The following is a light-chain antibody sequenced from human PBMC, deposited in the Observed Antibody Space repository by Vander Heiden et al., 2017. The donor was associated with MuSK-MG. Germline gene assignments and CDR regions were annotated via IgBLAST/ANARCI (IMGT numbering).Light chain of an antibody. CDR1: QDISNY. V-gene: IGKV1-33*01. CDR2: DAS. CDR3: LQDDNLPIT. Sequence: DIQMTQSPSSLSASVGDRVTITCQASQDISNYLNWYQQKPGKAPKLLIYDASNLETGVPSRFSGSGSGTDFTLTISSLQPEDVATYYCLQDDNLPITFGQGTQMEIK. J-gene: IGKJ5*01.